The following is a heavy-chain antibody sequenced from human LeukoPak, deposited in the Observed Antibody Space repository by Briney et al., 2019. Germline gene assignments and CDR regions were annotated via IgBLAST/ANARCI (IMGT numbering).Heavy chain of an antibody. CDR3: ARARRSYVSSIDY. CDR1: GFTFSSYS. D-gene: IGHD1-26*01. J-gene: IGHJ4*02. Sequence: PGGSLRLSCAASGFTFSSYSMNWVRQAPGKGLEWVSSISSSSSYIYYADSVKGRFTISRDNAKNSLYLQMNSLRAEDTAVYYCARARRSYVSSIDYWGQGTLVTVSS. CDR2: ISSSSSYI. V-gene: IGHV3-21*01.